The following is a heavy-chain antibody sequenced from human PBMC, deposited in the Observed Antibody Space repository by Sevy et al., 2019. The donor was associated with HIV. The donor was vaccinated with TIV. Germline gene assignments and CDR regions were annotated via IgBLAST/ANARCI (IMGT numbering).Heavy chain of an antibody. D-gene: IGHD3-22*01. CDR2: INPSGST. CDR1: GGSFTSYH. V-gene: IGHV4-34*01. Sequence: SETLSLTCAVSGGSFTSYHWTWIRQPPGKGLEWIGEINPSGSTNYNPSLKSRITMSLDTSKNQFSLKLNSVSAADTAVYYCARGNIQVTMIVVLFTGGIYHFDSWGQGTLVTVSS. CDR3: ARGNIQVTMIVVLFTGGIYHFDS. J-gene: IGHJ4*02.